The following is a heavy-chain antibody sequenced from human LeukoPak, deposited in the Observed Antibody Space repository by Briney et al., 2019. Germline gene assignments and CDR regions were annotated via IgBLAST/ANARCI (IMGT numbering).Heavy chain of an antibody. J-gene: IGHJ6*04. CDR1: GFTFSSYA. V-gene: IGHV3-23*01. CDR2: ISGSGGST. Sequence: PGGSLRLSCAASGFTFSSYAMSWVRQAPGKGLEWVSAISGSGGSTYYADSVKGRFTISRGNSKNTLYLQMNSLRAEDSAVYYCAKGGGSSIAAAGIGSYYGMDVWGKGTTVTVSS. D-gene: IGHD6-13*01. CDR3: AKGGGSSIAAAGIGSYYGMDV.